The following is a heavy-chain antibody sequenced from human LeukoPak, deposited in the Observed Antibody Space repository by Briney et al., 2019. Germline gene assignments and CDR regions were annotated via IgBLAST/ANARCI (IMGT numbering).Heavy chain of an antibody. Sequence: SETLCLTCTVSGGSLSGYYWSWIREPPGRGREWIGDIYYSGSTNYNPSLKSRVTMSGYTSKNQFSRTLCSVTSADTGAYYCARRKQQRPWSWLDPWGQGTLVTVSS. J-gene: IGHJ5*02. D-gene: IGHD6-13*01. V-gene: IGHV4-59*08. CDR1: GGSLSGYY. CDR2: IYYSGST. CDR3: ARRKQQRPWSWLDP.